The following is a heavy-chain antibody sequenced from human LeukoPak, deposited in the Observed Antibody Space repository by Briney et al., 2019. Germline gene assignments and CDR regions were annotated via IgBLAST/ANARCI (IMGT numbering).Heavy chain of an antibody. Sequence: SETLSLTCTVSGGSISSTYDHWDWIRQPPGKGLEWMGSIRYSGTTYYNPSLKGRVTIFVDTSNNQFSLRLRSVTAADTAVYYCARRLHYFDYWGRGTTVTVSS. CDR2: IRYSGTT. CDR1: GGSISSTYDH. J-gene: IGHJ4*03. D-gene: IGHD2-21*02. CDR3: ARRLHYFDY. V-gene: IGHV4-39*01.